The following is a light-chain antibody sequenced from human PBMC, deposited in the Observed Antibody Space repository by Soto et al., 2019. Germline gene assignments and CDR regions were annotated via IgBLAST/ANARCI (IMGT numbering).Light chain of an antibody. CDR3: HQYHYWWT. V-gene: IGKV3-15*01. Sequence: EIVMTQSPATLSVSPGERVTLPGRASQSVSGHLAWYQQKPGQAPRLIISGASTRATGIPARFSGSGSGTEFTLTISSLQSEDFAVYYCHQYHYWWTFGQGTKVDIK. CDR1: QSVSGH. J-gene: IGKJ1*01. CDR2: GAS.